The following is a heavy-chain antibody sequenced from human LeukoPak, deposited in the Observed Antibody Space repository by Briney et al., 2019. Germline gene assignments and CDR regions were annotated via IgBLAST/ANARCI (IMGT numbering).Heavy chain of an antibody. CDR3: ARDVFADSSGGSFDF. CDR1: GLTFSDYY. J-gene: IGHJ4*02. D-gene: IGHD3-16*01. Sequence: GGSLRLSCSASGLTFSDYYMTWIRQAPGKGLEWVAVIWYDGSKKYYADSVKGRFTISRDNSKKSLFLQMNSLRAEDTALYYCARDVFADSSGGSFDFWGQGTLVTVSS. CDR2: IWYDGSKK. V-gene: IGHV3-33*08.